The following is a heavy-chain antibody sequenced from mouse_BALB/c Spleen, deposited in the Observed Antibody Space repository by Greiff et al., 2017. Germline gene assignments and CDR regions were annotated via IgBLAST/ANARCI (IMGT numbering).Heavy chain of an antibody. CDR2: IYPGSGST. CDR1: GYNFTSYW. Sequence: QVQLQQPGAELVKPGTSVKLSCKASGYNFTSYWINWVKLRPGQGLEWIGDIYPGSGSTNYNEKFKSKATLTVDTSSSTAYMQLSSLASEDSALCYCAPGLPYAMDYWGQGTSVTVYS. J-gene: IGHJ4*01. V-gene: IGHV1-55*01. CDR3: APGLPYAMDY. D-gene: IGHD3-1*01.